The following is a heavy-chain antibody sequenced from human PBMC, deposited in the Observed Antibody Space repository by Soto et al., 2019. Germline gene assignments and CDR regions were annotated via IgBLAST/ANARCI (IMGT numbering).Heavy chain of an antibody. Sequence: QVQLVQSGAEVKKPGASVKVSCKASGYTFTGYYMHWVRQAPGQGLEWMGWINPNSGGTNYAQKFQGRVTMTRDTSIRTAYMELSRLRSDDTAVYYCARAVVAYGDKREPYYYYYGMDVWGQGTTVTVSS. CDR2: INPNSGGT. CDR3: ARAVVAYGDKREPYYYYYGMDV. D-gene: IGHD4-17*01. J-gene: IGHJ6*02. CDR1: GYTFTGYY. V-gene: IGHV1-2*02.